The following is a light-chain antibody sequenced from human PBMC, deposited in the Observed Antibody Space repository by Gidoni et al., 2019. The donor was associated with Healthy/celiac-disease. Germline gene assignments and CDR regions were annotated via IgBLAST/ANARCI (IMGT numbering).Light chain of an antibody. V-gene: IGLV1-40*01. J-gene: IGLJ3*02. Sequence: QSVLTQPPSVSGAPVQWVTISCTGSSSNIGAGYDVHWYHQLPGTTPKRLIYGNSNRPSGVPNRFSGSKSGTSASLAITGLQAEDEADYYCQSYDSSLGAVVFGGGAKLTVL. CDR3: QSYDSSLGAVV. CDR2: GNS. CDR1: SSNIGAGYD.